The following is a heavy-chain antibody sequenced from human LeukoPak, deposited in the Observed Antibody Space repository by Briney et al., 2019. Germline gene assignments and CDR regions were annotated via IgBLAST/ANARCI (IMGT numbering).Heavy chain of an antibody. CDR3: ARHKPRDTGWFDP. CDR2: IYYSGST. CDR1: GGSISSYY. J-gene: IGHJ5*02. Sequence: SETLSLTCTVSGGSISSYYWSWIRQPPGKGLEWIGYIYYSGSTNYNPSLKSRVTISVDTSKNQFSLKLSSVTAADTAVYYCARHKPRDTGWFDPWGQGTLVTVSS. V-gene: IGHV4-59*08.